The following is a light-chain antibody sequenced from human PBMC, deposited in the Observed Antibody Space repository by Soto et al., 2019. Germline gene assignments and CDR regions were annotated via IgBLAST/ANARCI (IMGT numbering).Light chain of an antibody. CDR3: QQYNSYPWT. CDR2: KAS. CDR1: QSISSW. V-gene: IGKV1-5*03. J-gene: IGKJ1*01. Sequence: DIQMTQSPSTLSASVGDRVTITCRASQSISSWLAWYQQKPGKAPKLLIYKASSLESGVPSRFSGSGSGTEFTLTISCLQPDDFATYYCQQYNSYPWTFGQGTTVEIK.